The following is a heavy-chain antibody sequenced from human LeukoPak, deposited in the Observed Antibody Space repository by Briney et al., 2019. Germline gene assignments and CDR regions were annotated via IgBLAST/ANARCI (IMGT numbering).Heavy chain of an antibody. V-gene: IGHV3-11*01. J-gene: IGHJ5*02. Sequence: GVLRLSCAASGFTFSDYYMSWIRQAPGKGLEWVSYISSSGSTIYYADSVKGRFTISRDNAKNSLYLQMNSLRAEDTAVYYWAREIFGESVRWFDTCGEGTLVTVSS. CDR1: GFTFSDYY. CDR2: ISSSGSTI. D-gene: IGHD3-3*01. CDR3: AREIFGESVRWFDT.